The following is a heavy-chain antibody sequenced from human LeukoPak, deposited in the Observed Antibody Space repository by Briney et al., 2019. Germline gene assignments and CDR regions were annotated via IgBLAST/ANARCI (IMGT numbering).Heavy chain of an antibody. CDR2: ISSSGSTI. CDR3: ARVVYCSGGSCQIFAFDI. D-gene: IGHD2-15*01. J-gene: IGHJ3*02. V-gene: IGHV3-11*01. Sequence: PGGSLRLSCAASGFTFSDYYMTWIRQAPGKGLEWLSYISSSGSTIFYADSVKGRFSISRDNAKNSLYLQMNSLRAEDPAVYYCARVVYCSGGSCQIFAFDIWGQGTMVTVSS. CDR1: GFTFSDYY.